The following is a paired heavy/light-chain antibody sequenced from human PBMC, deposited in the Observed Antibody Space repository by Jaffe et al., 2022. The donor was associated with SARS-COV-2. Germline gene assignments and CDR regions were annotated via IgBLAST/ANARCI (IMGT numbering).Light chain of an antibody. J-gene: IGKJ2*01. V-gene: IGKV4-1*01. CDR1: QSVLYSSNNKNY. Sequence: DIVMTQSPDSLAVSLGERATINCKSSQSVLYSSNNKNYLAWYQQKPGQPPKLLIYWASTRESGVPDRFSGSGSGTDFTLTISSLQAEDVAVYYCQQYYSSPPTFGQGTKLEIK. CDR3: QQYYSSPPT. CDR2: WAS.
Heavy chain of an antibody. CDR3: ARSPCSGPNCWHDF. Sequence: EVQLVESGGGLIHPGGSLRLSCAASGFTFSNYWMHWVRQAPGKGLAWVSRINTDGGSTKYADSVKGRFTISRDNAKNTLYLQMNSLRAEDTGVYYCARSPCSGPNCWHDFWGQGTLVTVSS. V-gene: IGHV3-74*03. CDR2: INTDGGST. CDR1: GFTFSNYW. J-gene: IGHJ4*02. D-gene: IGHD2-15*01.